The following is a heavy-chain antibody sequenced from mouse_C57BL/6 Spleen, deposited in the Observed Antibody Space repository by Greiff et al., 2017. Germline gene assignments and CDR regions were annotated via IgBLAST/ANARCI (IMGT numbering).Heavy chain of an antibody. Sequence: EVQLVESGPGLVKPSQSLSLTCSVTGYSITSGYYWNWIRQFPGNKLEWMGYISYDGSNNYNPSHKNRISITRDTSKNQFFLKLNSVTTEDAATYYCAREGFTEAMDYWGQGTSVTVSS. CDR3: AREGFTEAMDY. V-gene: IGHV3-6*01. CDR1: GYSITSGYY. CDR2: ISYDGSN. J-gene: IGHJ4*01.